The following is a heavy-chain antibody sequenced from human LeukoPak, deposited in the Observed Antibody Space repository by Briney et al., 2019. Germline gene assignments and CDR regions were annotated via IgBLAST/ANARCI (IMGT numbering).Heavy chain of an antibody. CDR2: INPSGDST. D-gene: IGHD1-26*01. CDR3: ARGSSGSYYNYFDF. J-gene: IGHJ4*02. CDR1: GYTFSSNY. Sequence: ASVKVSCKASGYTFSSNYLHWVRQAPGQGLEWMGLINPSGDSTSYAQKFQGRVTMTRDTSTTTVYMDLSNLRSEDTAVYYCARGSSGSYYNYFDFWGQGTLVTVFS. V-gene: IGHV1-46*01.